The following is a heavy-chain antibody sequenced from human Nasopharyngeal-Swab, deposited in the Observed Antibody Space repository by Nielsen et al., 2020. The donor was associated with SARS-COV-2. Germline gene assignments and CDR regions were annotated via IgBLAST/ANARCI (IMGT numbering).Heavy chain of an antibody. V-gene: IGHV3-30*03. CDR2: ISYDGSNK. J-gene: IGHJ4*02. D-gene: IGHD4-23*01. Sequence: GGSLRLSCAASGFTFSSYGMHWVRQAPGKGLEWVAVISYDGSNKYYADSVKGRFTISRDNSKNMLYLQMNNLRPEDTAVYYCARDLGGFGGYWGQGTLATVSS. CDR3: ARDLGGFGGY. CDR1: GFTFSSYG.